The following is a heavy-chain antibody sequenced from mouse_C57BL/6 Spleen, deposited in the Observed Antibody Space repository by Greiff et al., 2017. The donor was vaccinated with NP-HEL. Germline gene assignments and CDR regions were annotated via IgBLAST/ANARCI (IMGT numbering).Heavy chain of an antibody. CDR1: GFTFSSYA. CDR3: ARGEDYDVSYFDY. V-gene: IGHV5-4*03. J-gene: IGHJ2*01. D-gene: IGHD2-4*01. CDR2: ISDGGSYN. Sequence: DVMLVESGGGLVKPGGSLKLSCAASGFTFSSYAMSWVRQTPEKRLEWVATISDGGSYNNYPDNVKGRFTISRDNAKNNLYLQMSHLKSEDTAMYYCARGEDYDVSYFDYCGQGTTLTVSS.